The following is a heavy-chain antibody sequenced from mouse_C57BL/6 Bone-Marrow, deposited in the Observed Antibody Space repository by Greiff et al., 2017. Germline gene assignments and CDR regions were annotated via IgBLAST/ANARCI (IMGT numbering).Heavy chain of an antibody. CDR1: GYTFTSYW. D-gene: IGHD1-1*01. V-gene: IGHV1-53*01. J-gene: IGHJ4*01. Sequence: VQLQQPGTELVKPGASVKLSCKASGYTFTSYWMHWVKQRPGQGLKWIGNINPSNGGTNYNEKFKSKATLTVDKSSSTAYMQLSSLTSEDSAVYYCARVGSRSYAMDYWGQGTSVTVSS. CDR2: INPSNGGT. CDR3: ARVGSRSYAMDY.